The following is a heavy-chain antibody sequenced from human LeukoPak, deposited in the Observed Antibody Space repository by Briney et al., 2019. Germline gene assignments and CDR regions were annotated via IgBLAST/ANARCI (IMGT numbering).Heavy chain of an antibody. Sequence: PGGSLRLSCAASGFTFSSYGMYWVRQAPGKGLEWVAVISYDGSNKYYADSVKGRFIISRDNSKNTLYLQMNSLRAEDTAVYYCVSGMESNYWGQGTLVTVSS. V-gene: IGHV3-30*03. J-gene: IGHJ4*02. CDR1: GFTFSSYG. CDR2: ISYDGSNK. CDR3: VSGMESNY. D-gene: IGHD3-3*01.